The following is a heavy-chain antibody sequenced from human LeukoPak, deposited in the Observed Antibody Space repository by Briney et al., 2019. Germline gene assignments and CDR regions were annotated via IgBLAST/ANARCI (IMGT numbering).Heavy chain of an antibody. J-gene: IGHJ4*02. CDR3: ARDDGLMVYADYFDY. Sequence: ASVKVSCKASGYTFTGYYIHWVRQAPGQGLEWMGWINPNSGGTDYAQKFQGRVTMTRDTSISTAYMELSRLRSDDTAVYYCARDDGLMVYADYFDYWGQGTLVTVSS. CDR1: GYTFTGYY. CDR2: INPNSGGT. D-gene: IGHD2-8*01. V-gene: IGHV1-2*02.